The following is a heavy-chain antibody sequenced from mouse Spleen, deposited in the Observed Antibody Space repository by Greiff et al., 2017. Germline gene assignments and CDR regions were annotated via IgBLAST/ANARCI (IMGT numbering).Heavy chain of an antibody. CDR2: IWSGGST. J-gene: IGHJ4*01. V-gene: IGHV2-2*02. Sequence: VLLVESGPGLVQPSQSLSITCTVSGFSLTSYGVHWVRQSPGKGLEWLGVIWSGGSTDYNAAFISRLSISKDNSKSQVFFKMNSLQANDTAIYYCAWGNYAMDYWGQGTSVTVSS. CDR3: AWGNYAMDY. CDR1: GFSLTSYG.